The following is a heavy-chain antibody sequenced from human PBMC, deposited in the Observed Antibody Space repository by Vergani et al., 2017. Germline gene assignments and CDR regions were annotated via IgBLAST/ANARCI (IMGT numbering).Heavy chain of an antibody. V-gene: IGHV3-33*08. D-gene: IGHD5-18*01. CDR3: SRGRGYSFGYSDY. CDR2: IRYDGSRR. J-gene: IGHJ4*02. CDR1: GFSFGSHG. Sequence: QVQLVESGGNVVQSGTSLRLSCAASGFSFGSHGMHWVRQAPGKGLEWVAFIRYDGSRRDYGESVKGRFTISRDDSKRLAYLQLSGLKTEDTAVYFCSRGRGYSFGYSDYWGQGTLVTVSS.